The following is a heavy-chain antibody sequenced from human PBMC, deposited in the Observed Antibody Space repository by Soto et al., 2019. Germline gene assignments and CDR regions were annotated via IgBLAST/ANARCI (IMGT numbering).Heavy chain of an antibody. Sequence: PGGSLRLSCAASGFTFSSYAMSWVRQAPGKGLEWVLAISGSGGSTYYADSVKGRFTISRDNSKNTLYLQMNSLRAEDTAVYYCAKSSGNRIAAINYYYYMDVWGKGTTVTVSS. V-gene: IGHV3-23*01. CDR2: ISGSGGST. J-gene: IGHJ6*03. CDR1: GFTFSSYA. D-gene: IGHD6-13*01. CDR3: AKSSGNRIAAINYYYYMDV.